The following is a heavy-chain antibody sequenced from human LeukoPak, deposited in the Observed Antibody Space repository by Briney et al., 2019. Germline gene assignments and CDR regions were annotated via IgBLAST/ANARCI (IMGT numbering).Heavy chain of an antibody. CDR3: AKAAGRGYNYGDYFDY. V-gene: IGHV3-23*01. CDR1: GFTFSDYY. CDR2: ISGSGGST. Sequence: GGSLRLSCAASGFTFSDYYMSWIRQAPGKGLEWVSAISGSGGSTYYADSVKGRFTISRDNSKNTLYLQMNSLRAEDTAVYYCAKAAGRGYNYGDYFDYWGQGTLVTVSS. D-gene: IGHD5-18*01. J-gene: IGHJ4*02.